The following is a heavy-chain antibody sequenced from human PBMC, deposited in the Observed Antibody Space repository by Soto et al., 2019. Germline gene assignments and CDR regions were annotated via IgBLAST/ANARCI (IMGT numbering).Heavy chain of an antibody. CDR1: GFTFSDYY. J-gene: IGHJ5*02. CDR3: ARSPIAARPYNWFDP. D-gene: IGHD6-6*01. V-gene: IGHV3-11*06. CDR2: ISSSSSYT. Sequence: TGGSLRLPGSASGFTFSDYYMSWIRQAPGKGLQWVSYISSSSSYTNYADSVKGRFTISRHNAKNSLYLQMNSLRAVDTAGYYFARSPIAARPYNWFDPWGQGTLVTVSS.